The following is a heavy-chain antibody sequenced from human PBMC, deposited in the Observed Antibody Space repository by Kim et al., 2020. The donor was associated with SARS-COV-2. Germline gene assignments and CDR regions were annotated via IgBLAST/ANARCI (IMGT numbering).Heavy chain of an antibody. Sequence: GGSLRLSCAASGFTVTSSYMNWVRQAPGKGLEWLSLIYSTGSTYYTDSVKGRFTISRDKSKNTLFLQMNSLRPEDTAVYYCARTDSSGTWYYYGMDVWGQGTTVTVSS. D-gene: IGHD6-19*01. CDR2: IYSTGST. J-gene: IGHJ6*02. CDR3: ARTDSSGTWYYYGMDV. CDR1: GFTVTSSY. V-gene: IGHV3-66*02.